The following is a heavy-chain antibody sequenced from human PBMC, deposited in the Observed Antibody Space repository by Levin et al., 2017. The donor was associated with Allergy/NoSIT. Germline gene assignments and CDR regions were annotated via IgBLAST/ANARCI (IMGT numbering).Heavy chain of an antibody. CDR1: GGTFSSYA. Sequence: ASVKVSCKASGGTFSSYAISWVRQAPGQGLEWMGGIIPIFGTANYAQKFQGRVTITADESTSTAYMELSSLRSEDTAVYYGARNPEREYSYEFDYWGQGTLDTVSS. D-gene: IGHD5-18*01. V-gene: IGHV1-69*13. J-gene: IGHJ4*02. CDR2: IIPIFGTA. CDR3: ARNPEREYSYEFDY.